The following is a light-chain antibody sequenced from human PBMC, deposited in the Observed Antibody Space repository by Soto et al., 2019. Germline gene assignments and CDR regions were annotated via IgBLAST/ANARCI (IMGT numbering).Light chain of an antibody. Sequence: AIRMTQSPSSFSASTGDRVTITCRASQGISNYLAWYQQKPGKAPNLLIYAASTLQSGVPSRFSGSGSGTDFTLTISYLQSEGFATYFCQQYYSYPPIFGQGTKLEIK. CDR2: AAS. CDR1: QGISNY. J-gene: IGKJ2*01. CDR3: QQYYSYPPI. V-gene: IGKV1-8*01.